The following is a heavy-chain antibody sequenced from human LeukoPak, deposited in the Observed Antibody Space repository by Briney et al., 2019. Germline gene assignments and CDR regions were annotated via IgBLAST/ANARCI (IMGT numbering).Heavy chain of an antibody. J-gene: IGHJ3*02. CDR1: GGSISSYY. V-gene: IGHV4-59*01. CDR3: ARARSVAGRGHDAFDI. D-gene: IGHD6-19*01. Sequence: SETLSLTCTVSGGSISSYYWSWIRQPPGKGLEWIGYIYYSGSTNYNPSLKSRVTISVDTSKNQFSLKLSSVTAADTAVYYRARARSVAGRGHDAFDIWGQGTMVAVSS. CDR2: IYYSGST.